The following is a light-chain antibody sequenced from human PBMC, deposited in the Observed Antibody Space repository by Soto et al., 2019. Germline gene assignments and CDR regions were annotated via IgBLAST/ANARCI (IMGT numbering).Light chain of an antibody. J-gene: IGKJ3*01. Sequence: EIVLTQSPATLSLSPGERATLSCRASESIESRYLAWYQQRTGQAPRLLIYGTSSRATGIPDRFSGSGSGTDFSLTISRLEPEDFAVYYCQQFGSSPGFTFGPGTKVDIK. CDR1: ESIESRY. CDR2: GTS. CDR3: QQFGSSPGFT. V-gene: IGKV3-20*01.